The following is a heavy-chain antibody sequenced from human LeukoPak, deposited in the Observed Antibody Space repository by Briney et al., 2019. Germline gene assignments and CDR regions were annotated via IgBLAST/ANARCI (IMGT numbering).Heavy chain of an antibody. V-gene: IGHV3-23*01. D-gene: IGHD3/OR15-3a*01. Sequence: GGSLRLPCAASGFTFSSYAMSWVRQAPGKGLEWVSVITGSGGNTYYADSVKGRFTLSRDNSKNTVYLQMNSLRAEDTAVYYCAKRDSKSFDYWGQGTLVTVSS. CDR3: AKRDSKSFDY. CDR2: ITGSGGNT. CDR1: GFTFSSYA. J-gene: IGHJ4*02.